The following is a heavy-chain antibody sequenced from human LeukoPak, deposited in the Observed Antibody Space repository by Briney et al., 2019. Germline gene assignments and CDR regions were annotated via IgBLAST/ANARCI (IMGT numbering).Heavy chain of an antibody. CDR1: GGSISSYY. V-gene: IGHV4-59*01. Sequence: SETLSPTCTVSGGSISSYYWSWIRQPPGKGLEWIGYIYYSGSTNYNPSLKSRVTISVDTSKNQFSLKLSSVTAADTAVYYCARDNLSPVTGYYYGMDVWGQGTTVTVSS. CDR2: IYYSGST. CDR3: ARDNLSPVTGYYYGMDV. J-gene: IGHJ6*02. D-gene: IGHD4-17*01.